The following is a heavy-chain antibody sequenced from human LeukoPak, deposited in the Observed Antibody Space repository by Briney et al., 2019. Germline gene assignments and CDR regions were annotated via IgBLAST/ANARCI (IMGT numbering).Heavy chain of an antibody. V-gene: IGHV3-48*04. D-gene: IGHD4-17*01. CDR1: GFSFTTYS. Sequence: GGSLRLSCAASGFSFTTYSINWVRQAPGKGLEWVSYISSSATTIYYADSFKGRFTISRDNAKNSVYLQMNSLRAEDTAVYYCARLYYGDSRGGAFDIWGQGTMVTVSS. J-gene: IGHJ3*02. CDR2: ISSSATTI. CDR3: ARLYYGDSRGGAFDI.